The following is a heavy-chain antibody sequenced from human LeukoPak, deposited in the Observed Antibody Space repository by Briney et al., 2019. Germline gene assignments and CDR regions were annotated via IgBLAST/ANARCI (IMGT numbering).Heavy chain of an antibody. J-gene: IGHJ4*02. CDR2: IYYSGST. CDR1: GGSISSGDYY. V-gene: IGHV4-30-4*01. D-gene: IGHD3-22*01. CDR3: ARDSPNYYDSSGYSTFDY. Sequence: SETLSLTCTVSGGSISSGDYYWSWIRQPPGKGLEWIGYIYYSGSTYYNPSLKSRVTISVDTSKNQFSLKLSSVTAADTAVYYCARDSPNYYDSSGYSTFDYWGQGTLVTVSS.